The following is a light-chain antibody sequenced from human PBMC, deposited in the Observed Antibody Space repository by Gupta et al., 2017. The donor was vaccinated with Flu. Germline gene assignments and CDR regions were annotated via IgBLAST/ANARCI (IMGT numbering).Light chain of an antibody. CDR2: DDD. J-gene: IGLJ3*02. V-gene: IGLV3-21*02. Sequence: SFILTQPPSVSVAPGQTASIACGGNNIGSETVHWYQQKPGQAPVLVLYDDDFRPSGIPERFSGSNSGNTATLTIRRVEAGDEADYYCQVWDTASDHWLFVAGTTLTVV. CDR3: QVWDTASDHWL. CDR1: NIGSET.